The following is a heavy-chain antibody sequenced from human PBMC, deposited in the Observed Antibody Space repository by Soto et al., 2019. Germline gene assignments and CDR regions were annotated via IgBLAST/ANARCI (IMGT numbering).Heavy chain of an antibody. D-gene: IGHD3-22*01. Sequence: PSETLSLTCTVSGASISSYYWSWIRQPPGKGLESIGYLYYGRSANYNPSLKSRVTLSVDTSTNQCSLTLSSMTAADTAVYYCALRSMAVVPEYWGQGTLVTVSS. CDR3: ALRSMAVVPEY. CDR2: LYYGRSA. J-gene: IGHJ4*02. CDR1: GASISSYY. V-gene: IGHV4-59*01.